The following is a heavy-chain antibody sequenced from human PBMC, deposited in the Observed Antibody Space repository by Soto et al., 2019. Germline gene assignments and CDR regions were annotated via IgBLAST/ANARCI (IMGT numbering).Heavy chain of an antibody. CDR2: IYYSGST. J-gene: IGHJ4*02. D-gene: IGHD3-9*01. V-gene: IGHV4-31*03. CDR3: ARGPTYYDILTGQSFDF. Sequence: QVQLQESGPGLVKPSQTLSLTCTVSGDSISSGGYYWSWIRQHPGKGLEWIGYIYYSGSTYYNPSLKSRVTISVDSSKNHFSLKLTSVTAADTAVYYCARGPTYYDILTGQSFDFWGQGTLVTVSS. CDR1: GDSISSGGYY.